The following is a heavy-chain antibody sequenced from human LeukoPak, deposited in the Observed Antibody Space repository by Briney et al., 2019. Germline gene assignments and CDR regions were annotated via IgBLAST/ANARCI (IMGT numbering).Heavy chain of an antibody. CDR1: GGSISSGDYY. Sequence: SETLSLTCTVSGGSISSGDYYWSWIRQPPGKGLEWIGYIYYSGSTYYNPSLKSRVTISVDTFKNQFSLKLSSVTAADTAVYYCARDYYDSSGYYPYYYYGMDVWGQGTTVTASS. V-gene: IGHV4-30-4*01. CDR3: ARDYYDSSGYYPYYYYGMDV. J-gene: IGHJ6*02. D-gene: IGHD3-22*01. CDR2: IYYSGST.